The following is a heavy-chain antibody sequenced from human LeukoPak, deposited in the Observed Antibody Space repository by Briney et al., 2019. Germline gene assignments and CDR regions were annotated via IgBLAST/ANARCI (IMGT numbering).Heavy chain of an antibody. CDR2: FYQSENT. D-gene: IGHD6-25*01. J-gene: IGHJ5*02. V-gene: IGHV4-59*01. CDR3: TRDGSARSLAT. Sequence: SETLSLTCTVSGASISNDYWCWIRQPPGKGLEWLGCFYQSENTNYSPSLKSRVTISVDTSNNQVFLRLTSVTAADTAIYYCTRDGSARSLATWGQGTLVSVSS. CDR1: GASISNDY.